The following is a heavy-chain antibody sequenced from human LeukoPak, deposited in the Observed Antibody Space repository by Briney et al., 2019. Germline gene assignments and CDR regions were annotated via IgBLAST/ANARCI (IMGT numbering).Heavy chain of an antibody. D-gene: IGHD2-2*02. CDR2: IYYSGST. CDR3: ARLYCTSTSCYTIDY. Sequence: PSETLSLTCTVSGYSFGSGYYWGWIRQPPGKGLEWIANIYYSGSTSYNPSLKSRVTVSIDTSKNKFSLKLYSVSAADTALYYCARLYCTSTSCYTIDYWGQGTLVTVSS. V-gene: IGHV4-38-2*02. J-gene: IGHJ4*02. CDR1: GYSFGSGYY.